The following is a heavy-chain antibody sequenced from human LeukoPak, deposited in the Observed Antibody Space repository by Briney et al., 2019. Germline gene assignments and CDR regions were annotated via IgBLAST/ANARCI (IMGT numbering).Heavy chain of an antibody. V-gene: IGHV4-59*01. CDR2: IYYSGST. Sequence: SETLSLTCTVSGGSFSTYYWSWIRQPPGKGLEWIGYIYYSGSTDYNPSLKSRVTMSLDTSKNQFSLKLSSVTAADTAVYSCARAVIIFGAAVAKGFDCWGQGTLVTVSS. CDR1: GGSFSTYY. D-gene: IGHD3-3*01. CDR3: ARAVIIFGAAVAKGFDC. J-gene: IGHJ4*02.